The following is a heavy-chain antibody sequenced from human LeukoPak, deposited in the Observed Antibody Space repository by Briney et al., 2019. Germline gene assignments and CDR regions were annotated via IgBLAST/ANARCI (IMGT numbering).Heavy chain of an antibody. V-gene: IGHV3-23*01. D-gene: IGHD5-12*01. CDR3: AKSHIGLDAFDV. CDR2: ISGSGGST. Sequence: HTGGSLRLSCAASGFTFSSYAMSWVRQAPGKGLECVSAISGSGGSTYYADSVKGRFTISRDNSKNTLYLQMNSLRAEDTAVYYCAKSHIGLDAFDVWGQGTMVTVSS. J-gene: IGHJ3*01. CDR1: GFTFSSYA.